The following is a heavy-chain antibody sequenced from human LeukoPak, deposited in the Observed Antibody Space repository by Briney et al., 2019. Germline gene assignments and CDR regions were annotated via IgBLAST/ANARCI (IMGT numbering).Heavy chain of an antibody. V-gene: IGHV4-59*12. Sequence: SETLSLTCTVSGASITRYFWNWIRQPPGKELEWIGYIHYSRSTNYNPSLKSRVTISLDTSKNQFSLKLSSVTAADTAVYYCARDAGRGSGPSYLDYWGQGTLVTVSS. CDR3: ARDAGRGSGPSYLDY. D-gene: IGHD3-10*01. J-gene: IGHJ4*02. CDR2: IHYSRST. CDR1: GASITRYF.